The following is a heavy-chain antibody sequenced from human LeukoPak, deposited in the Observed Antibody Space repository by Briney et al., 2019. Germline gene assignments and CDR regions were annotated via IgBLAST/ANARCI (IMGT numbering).Heavy chain of an antibody. CDR3: ARGVTLVYGAIRGDWFDP. CDR2: INHSGST. CDR1: GGSFSGYY. Sequence: SETLSLTCAVYGGSFSGYYWSWIRKPPGKGLEWIGEINHSGSTNYNPSLKSRVSISVDTSKNQFSLKLSSVTAADTAVYHCARGVTLVYGAIRGDWFDPWGQGTLVTVSS. J-gene: IGHJ5*02. D-gene: IGHD4-17*01. V-gene: IGHV4-34*01.